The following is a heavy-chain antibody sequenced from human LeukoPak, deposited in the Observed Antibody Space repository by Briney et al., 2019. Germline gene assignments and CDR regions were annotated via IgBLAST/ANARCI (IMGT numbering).Heavy chain of an antibody. D-gene: IGHD7-27*01. J-gene: IGHJ4*02. CDR1: GFTFSSYA. CDR3: ARDLYVLNWAFDY. V-gene: IGHV3-30-3*01. CDR2: ISYDGSNK. Sequence: HPGGSLRLSCAASGFTFSSYAMHWVRQAPGKGLEWVAVISYDGSNKYYADSVKGRFTISRDNSKNTLYLQMNSLRAGDTAVYYCARDLYVLNWAFDYWGQGTLVTVSS.